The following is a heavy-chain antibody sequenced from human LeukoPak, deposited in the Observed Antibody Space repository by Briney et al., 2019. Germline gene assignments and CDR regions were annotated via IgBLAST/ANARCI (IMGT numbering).Heavy chain of an antibody. V-gene: IGHV1-2*02. CDR2: INPNSGGT. D-gene: IGHD3-9*01. CDR3: ARGRLEPFDWLLWPRHPYYYYMDV. CDR1: GYTFTGYY. Sequence: GASVKVSCKASGYTFTGYYMHWVRQAPGQGLEWMGWINPNSGGTNYAQKFQGRVTMTRNTSISTAYMELSSLRSEDTAVYYCARGRLEPFDWLLWPRHPYYYYMDVWGKGTTVTISS. J-gene: IGHJ6*03.